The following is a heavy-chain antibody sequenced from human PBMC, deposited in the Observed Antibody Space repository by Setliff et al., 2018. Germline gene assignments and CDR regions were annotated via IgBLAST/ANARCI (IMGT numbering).Heavy chain of an antibody. Sequence: PSETLSLTCTVSGGSISGFYWSWIRQPPGGGLEWIGYIYSGTSTNINPSLKSRAAISADTSKNLFSLKLTSMTASDTAIYYCARGGGRIRQLGATGVHTFDIWGQGTMVTVSS. CDR1: GGSISGFY. CDR3: ARGGGRIRQLGATGVHTFDI. CDR2: IYSGTST. V-gene: IGHV4-4*08. J-gene: IGHJ3*02. D-gene: IGHD1-1*01.